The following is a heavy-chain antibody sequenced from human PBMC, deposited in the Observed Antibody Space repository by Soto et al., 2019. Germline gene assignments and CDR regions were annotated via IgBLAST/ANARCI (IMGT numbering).Heavy chain of an antibody. Sequence: PSETLSLTCTVSGGSISGFYWTWIRQPPGRGLEWVGFIYYTGKTSYTPSLRGRVTISQDTSRNQFSLKLNSVTTADTAVYYCTRSSTGYAFDIWGQGTVVTVSS. CDR1: GGSISGFY. CDR2: IYYTGKT. J-gene: IGHJ3*02. V-gene: IGHV4-59*01. D-gene: IGHD2-8*02. CDR3: TRSSTGYAFDI.